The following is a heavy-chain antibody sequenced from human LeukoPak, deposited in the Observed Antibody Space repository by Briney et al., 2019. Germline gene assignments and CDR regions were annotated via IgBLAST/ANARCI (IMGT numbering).Heavy chain of an antibody. V-gene: IGHV3-21*03. D-gene: IGHD2-21*02. CDR3: ARESRGDCYED. J-gene: IGHJ4*02. Sequence: KPGGSLRLSCAASVFTFSGYSMNWVRQAPGKGLEWVSSISSSSSYIYYADSVKGRFTISRDNAKNTLYLQMNSLRAEDTAVYYCARESRGDCYEDWGQGTLVTVSS. CDR2: ISSSSSYI. CDR1: VFTFSGYS.